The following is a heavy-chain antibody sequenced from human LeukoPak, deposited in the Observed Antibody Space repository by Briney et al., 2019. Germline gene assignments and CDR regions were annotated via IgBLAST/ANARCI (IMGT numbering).Heavy chain of an antibody. D-gene: IGHD3-22*01. CDR1: GFTFSSYG. J-gene: IGHJ3*02. CDR3: ARDYYDSSGYVSGGGWASANAFDI. CDR2: IRHDGSNK. V-gene: IGHV3-30*02. Sequence: AGSLTLSCAASGFTFSSYGMHWVRQAPGKGLEWVAFIRHDGSNKYYADSVKGRFTISRDTSKNTLHQQINSLTAEDTAVYYCARDYYDSSGYVSGGGWASANAFDIWGQGTMVTVSS.